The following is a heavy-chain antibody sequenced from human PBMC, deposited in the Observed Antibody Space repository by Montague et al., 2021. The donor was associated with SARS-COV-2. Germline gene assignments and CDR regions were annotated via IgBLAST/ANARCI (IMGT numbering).Heavy chain of an antibody. CDR2: IFYTGSA. D-gene: IGHD3-10*01. CDR3: ARVGNYLGVY. Sequence: SETLSLTCTVSSDSVSSGKYFWTWIRQPPGKGLEWIGYIFYTGSANYNPSLKSRVTISVDTSNNQFSLKLKSMSAADTAVYYCARVGNYLGVYWGQGILDTVSS. CDR1: SDSVSSGKYF. V-gene: IGHV4-61*01. J-gene: IGHJ4*02.